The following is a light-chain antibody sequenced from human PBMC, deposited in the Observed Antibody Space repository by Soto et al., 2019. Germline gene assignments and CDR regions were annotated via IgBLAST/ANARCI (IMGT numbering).Light chain of an antibody. CDR3: GTWDSSLSAVV. J-gene: IGLJ2*01. V-gene: IGLV1-51*01. CDR2: DNN. Sequence: QAVVTQPPSVSAAPGQKVTISCSGSSSNIESNYVSWYQQLPGTAPKLLIYDNNNRPSGIPDRFSGSKSGTSATLGITGLQTGDEADYYCGTWDSSLSAVVFGGGTKVTVL. CDR1: SSNIESNY.